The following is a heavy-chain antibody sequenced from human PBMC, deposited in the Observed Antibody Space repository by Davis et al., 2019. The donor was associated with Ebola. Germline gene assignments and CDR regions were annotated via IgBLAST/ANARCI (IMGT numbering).Heavy chain of an antibody. Sequence: SVKVSCKASGFTFTSSAVQWVRQARGQRLEWIGWIVVGSGNTNYAQKFQERVTITRDMSTSTAYMELRSLRSDDTAVYYGARGGGWLRSLSNWFDPWGQGTLVNVSS. J-gene: IGHJ5*02. CDR3: ARGGGWLRSLSNWFDP. V-gene: IGHV1-58*01. CDR1: GFTFTSSA. D-gene: IGHD5-12*01. CDR2: IVVGSGNT.